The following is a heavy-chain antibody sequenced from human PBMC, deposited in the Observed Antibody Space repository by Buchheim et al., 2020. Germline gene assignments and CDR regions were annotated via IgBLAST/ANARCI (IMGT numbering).Heavy chain of an antibody. CDR1: GFTFSSYG. V-gene: IGHV3-33*01. CDR3: AREYGDYDTGRFDP. D-gene: IGHD4-17*01. J-gene: IGHJ5*02. CDR2: IWYDGSNK. Sequence: QVQLVESGGGVVQPGRSLRLSCAASGFTFSSYGMHWVRQAPGTGLEWVAVIWYDGSNKYYADSVKGRFPISSDNSKNTLYLQMNSLRAEDTAVYYCAREYGDYDTGRFDPWGQGTL.